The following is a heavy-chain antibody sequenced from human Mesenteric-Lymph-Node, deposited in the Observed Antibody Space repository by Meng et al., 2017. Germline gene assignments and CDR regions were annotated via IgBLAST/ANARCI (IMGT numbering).Heavy chain of an antibody. CDR2: ISSSGSTI. CDR1: GFTFSSYE. V-gene: IGHV3-48*03. J-gene: IGHJ4*02. Sequence: GESLKISCAASGFTFSSYEMNWVRQAPGKGLEWVSYISSSGSTIYYADSVKGRFTVSRDNSKNSLYLQMNSLRTEDTALYYCAKASGGIAVADTYDYFDYWGQGTLVTVSS. CDR3: AKASGGIAVADTYDYFDY. D-gene: IGHD6-19*01.